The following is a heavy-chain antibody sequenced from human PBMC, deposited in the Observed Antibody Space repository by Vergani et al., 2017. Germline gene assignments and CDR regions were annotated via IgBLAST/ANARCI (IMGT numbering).Heavy chain of an antibody. CDR1: GFIFSSYA. D-gene: IGHD3-10*01. V-gene: IGHV3-23*04. J-gene: IGHJ4*02. CDR3: AKDTWFGESYFDY. CDR2: ISGSGGST. Sequence: VQLVESGGGVVQPGRSLRLSCAASGFIFSSYAMHWVRQGPGKGLEWVSAISGSGGSTYYADSVKGRFTISRDNSKNTLYLQMNSLRAEDTAVYYCAKDTWFGESYFDYWGQGTLVTVSS.